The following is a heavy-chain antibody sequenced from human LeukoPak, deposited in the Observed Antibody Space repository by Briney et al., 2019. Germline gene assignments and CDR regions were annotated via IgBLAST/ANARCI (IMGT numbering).Heavy chain of an antibody. Sequence: GGSLRLSCAASGFIFDSFSMHWVRQAAGKGLEWVSVIYSGGTTYYADSVKGRFTISRDNSKNTLYLQMNSLRDEDTAVYYCARGVAAAGTTLDYWGQGTLVTVSS. J-gene: IGHJ4*02. CDR1: GFIFDSFS. CDR2: IYSGGTT. CDR3: ARGVAAAGTTLDY. D-gene: IGHD6-13*01. V-gene: IGHV3-66*01.